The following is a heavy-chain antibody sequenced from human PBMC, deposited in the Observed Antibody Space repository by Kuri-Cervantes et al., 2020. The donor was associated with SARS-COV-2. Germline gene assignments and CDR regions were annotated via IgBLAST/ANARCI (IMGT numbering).Heavy chain of an antibody. Sequence: SVKVSCKASGGTFSSYAISWVRQAPGQGPEWMGGIIPIFGTANYAQKFQGRVTITADESTSTAYMELSSLRSEDTAVYYCARGGWGRGAPIPAFYYYYYYMDVWGKGNTVT. J-gene: IGHJ6*03. CDR1: GGTFSSYA. V-gene: IGHV1-69*13. CDR2: IIPIFGTA. D-gene: IGHD3-16*01. CDR3: ARGGWGRGAPIPAFYYYYYYMDV.